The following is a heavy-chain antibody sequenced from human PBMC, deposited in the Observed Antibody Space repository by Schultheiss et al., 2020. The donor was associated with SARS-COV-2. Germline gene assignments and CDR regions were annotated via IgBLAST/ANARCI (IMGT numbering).Heavy chain of an antibody. Sequence: SETLSLTCTVSGGSISSGDSYWSWIRQPPGKGLEWIGYIYYSGSTYYNPSLKIRVTISVDTSKNQFSLKLSSVTAADTAVYYCARDQGLLWFGEDAFDIWGQGTMVTVSS. D-gene: IGHD3-10*01. V-gene: IGHV4-30-4*02. CDR3: ARDQGLLWFGEDAFDI. CDR1: GGSISSGDSY. CDR2: IYYSGST. J-gene: IGHJ3*02.